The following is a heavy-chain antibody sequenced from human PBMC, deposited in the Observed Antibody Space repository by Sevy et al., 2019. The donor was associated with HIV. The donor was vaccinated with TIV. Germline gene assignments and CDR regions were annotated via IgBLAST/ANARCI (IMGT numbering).Heavy chain of an antibody. V-gene: IGHV3-66*01. CDR3: ARGKSGYGYALNY. CDR2: IHRDDTT. Sequence: GGSLRLSCAASGFTVNSNYMTWVRQAPGKGLEGVSVIHRDDTTYHADSVKDRFTISRDNFKNTLYLHMSSLRADATAVYYCARGKSGYGYALNYWGQGTLVTVSS. CDR1: GFTVNSNY. D-gene: IGHD5-18*01. J-gene: IGHJ4*02.